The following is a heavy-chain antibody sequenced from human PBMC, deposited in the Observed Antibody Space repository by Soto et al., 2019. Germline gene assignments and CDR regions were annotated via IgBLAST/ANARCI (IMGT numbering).Heavy chain of an antibody. D-gene: IGHD6-13*01. CDR1: GFTFSSGA. J-gene: IGHJ4*02. CDR2: LSDSGDSI. CDR3: AKVSSSWYAGFFDL. Sequence: GGSLXLSCTASGFTFSSGAMTWVRQAPGKGLEWVSGLSDSGDSIYYADSVKGRFTIYRDNSMNTLYLQMNTLRVEDTAVYYCAKVSSSWYAGFFDLWGQGTLVTVSS. V-gene: IGHV3-23*01.